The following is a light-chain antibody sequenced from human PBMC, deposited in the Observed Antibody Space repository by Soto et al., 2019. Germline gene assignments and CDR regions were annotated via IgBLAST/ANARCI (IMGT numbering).Light chain of an antibody. Sequence: DIQMTQSPSTLSASVGDRVTITCRASQSISSWLAWYQQKPGKAPKLLIYKASSLESGVPSRFSGSGSGTEFTLTSSSLQPDAFATYYCQQYNSYWTFGQGTKVEIK. J-gene: IGKJ1*01. CDR1: QSISSW. CDR3: QQYNSYWT. V-gene: IGKV1-5*03. CDR2: KAS.